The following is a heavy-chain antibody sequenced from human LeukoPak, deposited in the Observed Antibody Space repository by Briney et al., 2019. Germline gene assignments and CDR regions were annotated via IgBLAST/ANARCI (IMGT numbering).Heavy chain of an antibody. CDR2: INHSGST. CDR1: GGSFSGYY. CDR3: ARVVSSSSWFPTGYYYMDV. V-gene: IGHV4-34*01. Sequence: SETLSLTCAVYGGSFSGYYWSWIRQPPGKGLEWIGEINHSGSTNYNPSLKSRVTISVDTSKNQFSLKLSSVTAADTAVYYCARVVSSSSWFPTGYYYMDVWGKGTTVTVSS. D-gene: IGHD6-13*01. J-gene: IGHJ6*03.